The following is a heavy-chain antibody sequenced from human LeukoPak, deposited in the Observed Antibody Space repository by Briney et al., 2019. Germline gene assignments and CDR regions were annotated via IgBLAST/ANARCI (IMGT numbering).Heavy chain of an antibody. CDR3: ARGRRGIAAAGGDY. D-gene: IGHD6-13*01. J-gene: IGHJ4*02. Sequence: GASVKVSCKASGYTFTSYDINWVRQATGQGLEWMGWMNPNSGNTGYAQKFQGRVTMTRNTSISTAYMELSSLRSEDTAVYYCARGRRGIAAAGGDYWGQGTLVTVSS. V-gene: IGHV1-8*01. CDR2: MNPNSGNT. CDR1: GYTFTSYD.